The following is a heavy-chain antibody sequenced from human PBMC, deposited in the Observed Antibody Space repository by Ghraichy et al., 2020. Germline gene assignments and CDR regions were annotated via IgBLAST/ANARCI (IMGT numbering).Heavy chain of an antibody. J-gene: IGHJ5*02. CDR3: ARHLLPAVTNMGNWFDP. D-gene: IGHD2-2*01. Sequence: SETLSLTCTVSGGSFSSSSYYWGWVRQPPGKGLEWIGSMSYSGNTYYNVSLKSRVTISEDTSKNQFSLKLSSVTAADSAVYYCARHLLPAVTNMGNWFDPWGQGRLVTVPS. V-gene: IGHV4-39*01. CDR2: MSYSGNT. CDR1: GGSFSSSSYY.